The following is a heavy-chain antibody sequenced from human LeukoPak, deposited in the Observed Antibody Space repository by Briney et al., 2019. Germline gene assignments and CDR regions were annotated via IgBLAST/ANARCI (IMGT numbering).Heavy chain of an antibody. Sequence: ASVKVSCKASGYTFTGYYMHWVRQAPGQGFEWMGRINPNSGGTNYAQKFQGRVTMTRDTSISTAYMELSRLRSDDTAVYYCASYSYGPGRWLQSVDTWGQGTMVTVSS. D-gene: IGHD5-24*01. CDR2: INPNSGGT. CDR1: GYTFTGYY. V-gene: IGHV1-2*06. J-gene: IGHJ3*02. CDR3: ASYSYGPGRWLQSVDT.